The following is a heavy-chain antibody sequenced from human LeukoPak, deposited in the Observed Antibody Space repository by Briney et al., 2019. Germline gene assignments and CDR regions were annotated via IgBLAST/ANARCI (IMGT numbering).Heavy chain of an antibody. CDR2: IYYSGST. V-gene: IGHV4-59*06. CDR3: ARSGGIMITFGGVSNWFDP. CDR1: GGSISSYY. J-gene: IGHJ5*02. D-gene: IGHD3-16*01. Sequence: SETLSLTCTVSGGSISSYYWSWIRQHPGKGLEWIGYIYYSGSTYYNPSLKSRVTISVDTSKNQFSLKLSSVTAADTAVYYCARSGGIMITFGGVSNWFDPWGQGTLVTVSS.